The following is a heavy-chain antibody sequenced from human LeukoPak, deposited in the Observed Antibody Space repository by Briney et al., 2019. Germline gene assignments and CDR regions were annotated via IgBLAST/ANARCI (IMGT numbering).Heavy chain of an antibody. Sequence: GGSLRLSCAASGFTFSSYAMSWVRQSPGKGLEWVSAISGSGGSTYYADSVKGRFTISRDNSENTLYLQMNSLRAEDTAVYYCAKDHVRFWSGYAYWGQGTLVTVSS. V-gene: IGHV3-23*01. J-gene: IGHJ4*02. CDR1: GFTFSSYA. CDR2: ISGSGGST. D-gene: IGHD3-3*01. CDR3: AKDHVRFWSGYAY.